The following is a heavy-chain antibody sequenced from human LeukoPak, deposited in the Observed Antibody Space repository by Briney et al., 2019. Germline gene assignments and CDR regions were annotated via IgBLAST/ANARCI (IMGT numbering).Heavy chain of an antibody. Sequence: TSVKVSCKASGFTFTSSAMQWVRQARGQRLEWIGWIVVGSGNTNYAQKFQERVTITRDMSTSTAYMELSSLRSEDTAVYYCAAVSSISSPAAIPPWGQGTLATVSS. J-gene: IGHJ5*02. CDR2: IVVGSGNT. CDR1: GFTFTSSA. D-gene: IGHD2-2*01. V-gene: IGHV1-58*02. CDR3: AAVSSISSPAAIPP.